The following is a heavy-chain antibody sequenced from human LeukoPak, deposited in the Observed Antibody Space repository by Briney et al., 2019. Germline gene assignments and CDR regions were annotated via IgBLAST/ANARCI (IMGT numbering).Heavy chain of an antibody. D-gene: IGHD6-6*01. CDR2: INPNSGGT. CDR1: GYTFTGYY. Sequence: ASVKVSCKASGYTFTGYYMHWVRQAPGQGLEWMGWINPNSGGTNYAQKFQGRVTMTRDTSISTAYMELSRLRSDDTAVYYCARPYSSSSESGNWFDPWGQGTLVTVSS. CDR3: ARPYSSSSESGNWFDP. J-gene: IGHJ5*02. V-gene: IGHV1-2*02.